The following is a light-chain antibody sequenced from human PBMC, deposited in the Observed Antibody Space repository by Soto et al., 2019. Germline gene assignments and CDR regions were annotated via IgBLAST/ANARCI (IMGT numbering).Light chain of an antibody. CDR2: EVS. CDR1: NNDVGAFNL. J-gene: IGLJ1*01. V-gene: IGLV2-14*02. Sequence: QSVLTQPASVSGSPGQSITISCTGTNNDVGAFNLVSWYQQDPGKAPKLLIYEVSHRPSEVSNRFSGSKSGNTASLTISGLQADDEADYYCSSYRSNSALHVFGTGTKVTVL. CDR3: SSYRSNSALHV.